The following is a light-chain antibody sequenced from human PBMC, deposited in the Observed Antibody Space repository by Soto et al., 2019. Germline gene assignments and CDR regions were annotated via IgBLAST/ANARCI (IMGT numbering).Light chain of an antibody. J-gene: IGKJ5*01. CDR2: VEA. V-gene: IGKV3-15*01. CDR1: QRVSSN. CDR3: QLYSRYRRQIT. Sequence: DIQITQYPAALPESRGERATHSYRASQRVSSNLAWYQHKPGQAPRLLISVEATCASGIPARFSGSGSGSVFTITLNSMQSEDFAVYSCQLYSRYRRQITFVQGTRLEIK.